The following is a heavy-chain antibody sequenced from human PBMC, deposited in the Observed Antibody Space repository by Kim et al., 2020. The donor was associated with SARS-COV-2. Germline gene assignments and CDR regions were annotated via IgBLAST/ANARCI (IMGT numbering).Heavy chain of an antibody. J-gene: IGHJ4*02. Sequence: ANYAQKFQGRVTITADESTSTAYTELSSLRSEDTAVYYCTRDSSGWATGYWGQGTLVTVSS. CDR3: TRDSSGWATGY. V-gene: IGHV1-69*01. D-gene: IGHD6-19*01. CDR2: A.